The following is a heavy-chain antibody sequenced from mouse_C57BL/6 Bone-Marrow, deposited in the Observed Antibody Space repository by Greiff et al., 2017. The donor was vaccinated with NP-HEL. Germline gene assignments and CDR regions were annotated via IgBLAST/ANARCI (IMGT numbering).Heavy chain of an antibody. V-gene: IGHV1-82*01. CDR1: GYAFSSSW. CDR2: IYPGDGDT. CDR3: ASRYGSSPDY. J-gene: IGHJ2*01. Sequence: LQQSGPELVKPGASVKISCRASGYAFSSSWMNWVKQRPGKGLEWIGRIYPGDGDTNYNGKFKGKATLTADKSSSTAYMQLSSLTSEDSAVYYCASRYGSSPDYWGQGTTLTVSS. D-gene: IGHD1-1*01.